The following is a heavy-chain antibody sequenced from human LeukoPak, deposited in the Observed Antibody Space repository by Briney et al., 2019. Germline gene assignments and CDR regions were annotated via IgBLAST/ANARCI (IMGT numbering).Heavy chain of an antibody. J-gene: IGHJ4*02. CDR2: ISYDGSNK. D-gene: IGHD4-11*01. CDR3: ARDYWGNSNYAD. Sequence: GRSLRLSCAASGFTFSSYAMHWVRQAPGKGLEWVAVISYDGSNKYYADSVKGRFTISRDNSKNTLYLQMNSLRAEDTAVYYCARDYWGNSNYADWGQGTLVTVSS. CDR1: GFTFSSYA. V-gene: IGHV3-30-3*01.